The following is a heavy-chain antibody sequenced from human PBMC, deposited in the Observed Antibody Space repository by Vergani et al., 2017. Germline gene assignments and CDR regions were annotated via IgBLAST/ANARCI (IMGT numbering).Heavy chain of an antibody. D-gene: IGHD3-22*01. CDR3: ARVFSYYDSSGYYPHFDY. Sequence: EVQLVQSGAEVKKPGESLKISCKGSGYSFTSYWIGWVRQMPGKGLEWMGIIYPGDSDTRYSPSFQGHVTISADKSISTAYLQWGSLKASDTAMYFCARVFSYYDSSGYYPHFDYWGQGTLVTVSS. J-gene: IGHJ4*02. CDR2: IYPGDSDT. V-gene: IGHV5-51*01. CDR1: GYSFTSYW.